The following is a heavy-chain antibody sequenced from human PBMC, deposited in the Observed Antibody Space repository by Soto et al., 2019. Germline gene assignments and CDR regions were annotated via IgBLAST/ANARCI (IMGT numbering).Heavy chain of an antibody. J-gene: IGHJ4*02. CDR3: ARQRTTVVTQADFDH. D-gene: IGHD2-21*02. Sequence: PSETLSLTCIVSGESISGSSYYWVWILHPPGKGLEWIGSIYDSGRTYYNPSFKSRVTISIDTSKNQFSLKLSSVTATDTAVYYCARQRTTVVTQADFDHWGQGALVTVSS. CDR1: GESISGSSYY. V-gene: IGHV4-39*01. CDR2: IYDSGRT.